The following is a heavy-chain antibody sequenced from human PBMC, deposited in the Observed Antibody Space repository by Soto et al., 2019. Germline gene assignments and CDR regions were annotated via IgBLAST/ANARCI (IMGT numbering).Heavy chain of an antibody. D-gene: IGHD2-2*02. CDR1: GFTFNNYG. Sequence: EVQLLESGGGLVQFGGSLRLSCAASGFTFNNYGVGWVRQAPGKGLEWVSTSTAGGGNIYYADSVKGRFTISRDTSKNKLYLQMDSMRAEDTAVYYCTKENCGGMTSCDTATNYIEYWGQGTLVTVSS. J-gene: IGHJ4*02. V-gene: IGHV3-23*01. CDR3: TKENCGGMTSCDTATNYIEY. CDR2: STAGGGNI.